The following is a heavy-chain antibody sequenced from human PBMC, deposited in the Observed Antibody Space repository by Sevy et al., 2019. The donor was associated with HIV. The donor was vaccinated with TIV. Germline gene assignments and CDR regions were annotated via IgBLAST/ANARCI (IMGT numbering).Heavy chain of an antibody. CDR3: AKADYAYKVVVTNGFDY. V-gene: IGHV3-23*01. J-gene: IGHJ4*02. CDR1: GFTFGTYA. Sequence: GGSLRLSCAASGFTFGTYAMSWVRQAPGKGLEWVSTISGRGGRTYYADSVKGRFTISRDNSKNTLYLQMNSLRAEDTAVYYCAKADYAYKVVVTNGFDYWGQGTLVTVSS. D-gene: IGHD3-22*01. CDR2: ISGRGGRT.